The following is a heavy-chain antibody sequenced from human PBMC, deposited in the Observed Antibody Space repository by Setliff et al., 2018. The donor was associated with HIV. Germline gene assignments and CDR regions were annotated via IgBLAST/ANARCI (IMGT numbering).Heavy chain of an antibody. J-gene: IGHJ5*02. CDR1: GGTFRTSV. D-gene: IGHD2-8*01. Sequence: GASVKVSCKTSGGTFRTSVISWVRQAPGQGLEWVGGILPFLGMGDFAQKFQGRVTITTDESTSTAYMELSSLRSEDTAVYYCARDAPTVYANGWFDPWGQGTLVTVSS. CDR2: ILPFLGMG. CDR3: ARDAPTVYANGWFDP. V-gene: IGHV1-69*10.